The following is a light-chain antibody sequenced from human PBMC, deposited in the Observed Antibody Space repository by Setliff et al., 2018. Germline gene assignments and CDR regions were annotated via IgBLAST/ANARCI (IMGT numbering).Light chain of an antibody. CDR1: QSVSSSY. CDR2: GAS. V-gene: IGKV3-20*01. J-gene: IGKJ4*01. Sequence: LSPGERATLSCRASQSVSSSYLGWYQQKHGQAPRLLIYGASSRATGIPDRFSGSGFGADFTLTIDRLEPEDSAVYYCQQYGNSPLTFGGGTKVDIK. CDR3: QQYGNSPLT.